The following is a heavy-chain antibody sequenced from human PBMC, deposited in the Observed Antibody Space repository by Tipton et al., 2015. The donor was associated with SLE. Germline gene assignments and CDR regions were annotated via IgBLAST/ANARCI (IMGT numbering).Heavy chain of an antibody. V-gene: IGHV4-34*01. J-gene: IGHJ4*02. CDR1: GGSFSAYY. Sequence: TLSLTCAVYGGSFSAYYWSWIRQPPGKGLEWIGEINHSGTTNYNPSLKSRVTISVDTSKNQFSLKLSSVTAADTAVYYCASVGPFRSLGYWGQGTLVTVSS. CDR2: INHSGTT. CDR3: ASVGPFRSLGY. D-gene: IGHD1-26*01.